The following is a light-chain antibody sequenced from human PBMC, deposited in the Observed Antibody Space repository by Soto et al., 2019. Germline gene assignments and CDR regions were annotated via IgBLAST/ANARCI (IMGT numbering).Light chain of an antibody. Sequence: EIVLTQSPGTLSLSPGERATLSCRASQSVYSNFLAWYQQKPGQAPRLLIYGASSRATGIPARFSGSGSGTDFTLTISRLEPEDFAVFYCHQYGTSPITFGQGTRLEMK. CDR2: GAS. CDR1: QSVYSNF. CDR3: HQYGTSPIT. J-gene: IGKJ5*01. V-gene: IGKV3-20*01.